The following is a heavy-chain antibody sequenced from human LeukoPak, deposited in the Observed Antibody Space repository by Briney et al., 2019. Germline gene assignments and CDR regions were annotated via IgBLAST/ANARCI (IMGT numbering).Heavy chain of an antibody. CDR1: GGSFSGYY. D-gene: IGHD2-2*01. CDR2: INHSGST. J-gene: IGHJ5*02. V-gene: IGHV4-34*01. CDR3: ARDLCSSTSCYGSHWFDP. Sequence: PSETLSLTCAVYGGSFSGYYWSWIRQPPGKGLEWIGEINHSGSTNYNPSLKSRVTISVDTSKNQFSLKLSSVTAADTAVYYCARDLCSSTSCYGSHWFDPWGQGTLVTVSS.